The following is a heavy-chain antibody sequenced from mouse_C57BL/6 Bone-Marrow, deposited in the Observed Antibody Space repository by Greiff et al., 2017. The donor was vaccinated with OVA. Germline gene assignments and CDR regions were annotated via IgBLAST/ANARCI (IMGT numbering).Heavy chain of an antibody. J-gene: IGHJ2*01. CDR1: GYTFTSYW. Sequence: EVKLVESGTVLARPGASVKMSCKTSGYTFTSYWMHWVKQRPGQGLEWIGAIYPGNSDTSYNQKFKGKAKLTAVTSASTAYMELSSLTNEDSAVYYCTRPYYGSSYVFDYWGQGTTLTVSS. V-gene: IGHV1-5*01. CDR3: TRPYYGSSYVFDY. D-gene: IGHD1-1*01. CDR2: IYPGNSDT.